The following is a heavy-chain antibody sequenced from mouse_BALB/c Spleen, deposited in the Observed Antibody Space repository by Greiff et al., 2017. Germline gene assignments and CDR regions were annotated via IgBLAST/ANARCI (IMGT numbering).Heavy chain of an antibody. CDR1: GFTFSSFG. CDR2: ISSGSSTI. D-gene: IGHD3-3*01. J-gene: IGHJ1*01. V-gene: IGHV5-17*02. Sequence: EVKLVESGGGLVQPGGSRKLSCAASGFTFSSFGMHWVRQAPEKGLEWVAYISSGSSTIYYADTVKGRFTISRDNPKNTLYLQMTSLRSEDTAMYYCAGWGWDWYFDVWGAGTTVTVSS. CDR3: AGWGWDWYFDV.